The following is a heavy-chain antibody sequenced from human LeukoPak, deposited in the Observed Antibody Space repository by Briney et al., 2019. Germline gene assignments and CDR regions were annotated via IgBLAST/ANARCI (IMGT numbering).Heavy chain of an antibody. Sequence: PGGSLRLSCAASGLTVSSNYMAWVRQAPGKGLEWVSVIYSGGTIYYADSVKGRFTISRDNSKNTLYLQMNSLRAEDTAVYYCAREGSYDGSTMRYFDYWGQGTLVTVSS. CDR2: IYSGGTI. CDR3: AREGSYDGSTMRYFDY. CDR1: GLTVSSNY. J-gene: IGHJ4*02. V-gene: IGHV3-53*01. D-gene: IGHD3-22*01.